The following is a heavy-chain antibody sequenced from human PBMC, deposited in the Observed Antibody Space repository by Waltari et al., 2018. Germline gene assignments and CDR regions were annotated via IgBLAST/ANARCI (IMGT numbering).Heavy chain of an antibody. D-gene: IGHD3-22*01. CDR2: IYYRGSP. Sequence: QVQLQESGPGLVTPSETLSLTCTVSGGSISSYYWSWIRQPPGKGLEWIGYIYYRGSPNDNPSLKGRVTISGDTSKNQFSRKLSSVTAADTAVYYCARYGAYYYDSSGYYYDAFDIWGQGTMVTVSS. CDR1: GGSISSYY. V-gene: IGHV4-59*08. CDR3: ARYGAYYYDSSGYYYDAFDI. J-gene: IGHJ3*02.